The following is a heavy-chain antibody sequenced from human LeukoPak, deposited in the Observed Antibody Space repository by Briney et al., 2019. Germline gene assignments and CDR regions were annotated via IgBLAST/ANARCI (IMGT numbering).Heavy chain of an antibody. V-gene: IGHV3-74*01. Sequence: HPGGSLRLSCAASGFTFSSYWMHWVRQAPGKGLVWVSRINSDGSSTIYADSVKGRFTISRDNAKNSLYLQMNSLRAEDTAVYYCARGGQWLAHYTDYWGQGTLVTVSS. CDR2: INSDGSST. CDR3: ARGGQWLAHYTDY. CDR1: GFTFSSYW. J-gene: IGHJ4*02. D-gene: IGHD6-19*01.